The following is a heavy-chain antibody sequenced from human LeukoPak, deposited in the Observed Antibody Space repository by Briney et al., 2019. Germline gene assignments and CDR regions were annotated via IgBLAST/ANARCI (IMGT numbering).Heavy chain of an antibody. Sequence: PGGSLRLSCAASGFTFRSYAMHWVRQAPGKGLEWVAVISYDGSNKYYADSVKGRFTISRDNSKNTLYLQMNSLRAEDTAVYYCARGLGYSGYGWFDPWGQGTLVTVSS. D-gene: IGHD5-12*01. CDR2: ISYDGSNK. CDR1: GFTFRSYA. V-gene: IGHV3-30*01. CDR3: ARGLGYSGYGWFDP. J-gene: IGHJ5*02.